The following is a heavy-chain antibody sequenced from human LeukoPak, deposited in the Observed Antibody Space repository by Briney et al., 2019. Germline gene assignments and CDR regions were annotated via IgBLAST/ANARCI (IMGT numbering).Heavy chain of an antibody. J-gene: IGHJ4*02. CDR2: IWYDGSNK. Sequence: GGSLRLSCAASGLTFSSYGMHWVRQAPGKGLEWVAVIWYDGSNKYYADSVKGRFTISRGNSKNTLYLQMNSLRAEDTAVYYCARDARIQLWFNFDYWGQGTLVTVSS. V-gene: IGHV3-33*01. CDR1: GLTFSSYG. CDR3: ARDARIQLWFNFDY. D-gene: IGHD5-18*01.